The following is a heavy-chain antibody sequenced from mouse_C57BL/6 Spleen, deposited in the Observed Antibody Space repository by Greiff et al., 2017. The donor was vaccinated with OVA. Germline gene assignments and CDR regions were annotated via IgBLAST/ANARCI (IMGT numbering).Heavy chain of an antibody. Sequence: EVQLQESGGGLVKPGGSLKLSCAASGFTFSDYGMHWVRQAPEKGLEWVAYISSGSSTIYYADTVKGRFTISRDNAKNTLFLQMTSLRSEDTAMYYCAGEGITTVFDYWGQGTTLTVSS. CDR1: GFTFSDYG. J-gene: IGHJ2*01. CDR2: ISSGSSTI. D-gene: IGHD1-1*01. V-gene: IGHV5-17*01. CDR3: AGEGITTVFDY.